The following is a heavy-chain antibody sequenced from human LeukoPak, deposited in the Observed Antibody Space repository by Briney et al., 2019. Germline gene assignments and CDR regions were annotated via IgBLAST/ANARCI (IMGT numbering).Heavy chain of an antibody. CDR1: GFTFSTYW. CDR2: IKEDGTLS. Sequence: GGSLRLSCGASGFTFSTYWMTWVRQAPGKGLEWVANIKEDGTLSYYVDSVKDRFTISRDNAKNSLFLQLNSLRAEDTAVYYCATVGTDGRGSFGWFDAWGQGTLVTVSS. D-gene: IGHD3-10*01. CDR3: ATVGTDGRGSFGWFDA. J-gene: IGHJ5*02. V-gene: IGHV3-7*01.